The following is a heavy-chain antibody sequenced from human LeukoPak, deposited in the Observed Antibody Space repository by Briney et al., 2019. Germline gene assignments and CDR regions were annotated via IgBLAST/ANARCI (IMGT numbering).Heavy chain of an antibody. Sequence: GGSLRLSCAASGFTFSSYSMNWVRQAPGKGLEWVSYISSSSSTIYYADSVKGRFTISRDNAKNSLYLQMNSLRDEDTAVYYCARAGITISRGSSYGMDVWGQGTTVTVSS. CDR2: ISSSSSTI. CDR1: GFTFSSYS. J-gene: IGHJ6*02. V-gene: IGHV3-48*02. CDR3: ARAGITISRGSSYGMDV. D-gene: IGHD3-9*01.